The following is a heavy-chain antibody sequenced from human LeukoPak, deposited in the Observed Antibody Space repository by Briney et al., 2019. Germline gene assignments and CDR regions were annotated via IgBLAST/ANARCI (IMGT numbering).Heavy chain of an antibody. CDR3: ARDGYSRATKYFQH. D-gene: IGHD5-12*01. J-gene: IGHJ1*01. V-gene: IGHV4-59*12. CDR2: INHSGST. CDR1: GGSIRNYY. Sequence: SETLSLTCTVSGGSIRNYYWNWIRQPPGKGLEWIGEINHSGSTYYNPSLKSRVTISVDTSKNQFSLKLSSVTAADTAVYYCARDGYSRATKYFQHWGQGTLVTVSS.